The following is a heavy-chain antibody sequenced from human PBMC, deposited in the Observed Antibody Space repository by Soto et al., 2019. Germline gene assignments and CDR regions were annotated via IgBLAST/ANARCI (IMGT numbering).Heavy chain of an antibody. Sequence: SETLSLTCAVYGGSFSGYYWSWIRQPPGKGLEWIGEINHSGSTNYNPSLKSRVTISVDTSKNQFSLKLSSVTAADTAVYYCAREFIGVVIRPYYFDYWGQGTLVTVSS. CDR2: INHSGST. V-gene: IGHV4-34*01. D-gene: IGHD3-3*01. CDR1: GGSFSGYY. J-gene: IGHJ4*02. CDR3: AREFIGVVIRPYYFDY.